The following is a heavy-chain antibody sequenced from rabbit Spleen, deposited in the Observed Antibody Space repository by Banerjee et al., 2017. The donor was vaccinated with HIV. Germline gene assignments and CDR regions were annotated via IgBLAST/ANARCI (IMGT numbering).Heavy chain of an antibody. D-gene: IGHD4-1*01. V-gene: IGHV1S45*01. CDR3: ARDLVGVIGWNFGL. CDR2: MNSYTGKA. J-gene: IGHJ4*01. Sequence: QEQLVESGGGLFQPGGSLALTCQASGFSFSRDYVMCWVRQAPGKGLEWIGCMNSYTGKAVYATWTKGRFTVSKTSSTTVTLHMTSLTVADTATYSCARDLVGVIGWNFGLWGPGTLVTVS. CDR1: GFSFSRDYV.